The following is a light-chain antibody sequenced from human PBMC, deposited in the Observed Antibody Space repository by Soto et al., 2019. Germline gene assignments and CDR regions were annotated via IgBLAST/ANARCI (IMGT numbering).Light chain of an antibody. V-gene: IGLV1-44*01. CDR3: GTWDSSLNGYV. Sequence: QSVLTQPPSASGTPGQRVTISCFGSRSNIGSNTVNWYQQLPGTAPKLLINNDKHRPSGVPDRFSGSRSGASASLAISGLQAEDEADYFCGTWDSSLNGYVFGTGTKLTVL. CDR2: NDK. CDR1: RSNIGSNT. J-gene: IGLJ1*01.